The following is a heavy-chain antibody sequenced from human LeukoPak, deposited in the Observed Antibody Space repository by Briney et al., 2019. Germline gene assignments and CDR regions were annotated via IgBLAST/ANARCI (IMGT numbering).Heavy chain of an antibody. CDR1: GGSISSYY. CDR3: ARDDPLTMVTDI. D-gene: IGHD3-10*01. CDR2: IYYSGST. V-gene: IGHV4-59*12. J-gene: IGHJ3*02. Sequence: SETLSLTCTVSGGSISSYYWSWIRQPPGKGLEWIGYIYYSGSTNYNPSLKSRVTMSVDTSKNQFSLKLSSVTAADTAVYYCARDDPLTMVTDIWGQGTMVTVSS.